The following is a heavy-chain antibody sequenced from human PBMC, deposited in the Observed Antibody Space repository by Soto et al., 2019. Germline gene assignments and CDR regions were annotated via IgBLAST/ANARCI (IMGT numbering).Heavy chain of an antibody. J-gene: IGHJ4*02. CDR2: INGRSNYK. D-gene: IGHD2-15*01. V-gene: IGHV3-21*02. Sequence: EVKLVESGGGLVAPGGSLRLACVASGFTLTTYTMNWVRQAPGTGLEWVASINGRSNYKYYSDSVKGRFTISRDNAQNSLFLQMGRLGPEDTAIYYCVREDGVVLVSSAFDSWGQGTLVTVSS. CDR1: GFTLTTYT. CDR3: VREDGVVLVSSAFDS.